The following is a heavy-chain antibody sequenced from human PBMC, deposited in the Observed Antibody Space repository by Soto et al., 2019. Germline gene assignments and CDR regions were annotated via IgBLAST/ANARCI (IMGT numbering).Heavy chain of an antibody. D-gene: IGHD3-22*01. Sequence: RRLSCAASGFTFSSYAMSWVRQAPGKGLEWVSAISGSGGSTYYADSVKGRFTISRDNSKNTLYLQMNSLRAEDTAVYYCAKNFLDSSGYWDRDAFDIWSPGTMVTVSS. CDR3: AKNFLDSSGYWDRDAFDI. J-gene: IGHJ3*02. V-gene: IGHV3-23*01. CDR2: ISGSGGST. CDR1: GFTFSSYA.